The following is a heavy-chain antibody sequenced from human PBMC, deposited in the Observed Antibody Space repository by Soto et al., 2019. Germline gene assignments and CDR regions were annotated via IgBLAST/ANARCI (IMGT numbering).Heavy chain of an antibody. CDR3: ARRGGGSYCSGGSCYYDYYYGMDV. Sequence: GESLKISCKGSGYSFTSYWIGWVRQMPGKGLEWMGIIYPGDSETRYSPSFQGQVTISADKSISTAYLQWSSLKASDTAMYYCARRGGGSYCSGGSCYYDYYYGMDVWGQGTTVTVSS. V-gene: IGHV5-51*01. D-gene: IGHD2-15*01. J-gene: IGHJ6*02. CDR1: GYSFTSYW. CDR2: IYPGDSET.